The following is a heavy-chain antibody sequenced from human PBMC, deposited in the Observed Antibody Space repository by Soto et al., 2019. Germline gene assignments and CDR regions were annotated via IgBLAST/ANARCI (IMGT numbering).Heavy chain of an antibody. CDR1: GFTFSSYG. CDR2: IWYDGSNK. J-gene: IGHJ4*02. Sequence: QVQLVESGGGVVQPGRSLRLSCAASGFTFSSYGMHWVRQAPGKGLEWVAVIWYDGSNKYYANSVKGRLTISRDNSENTLYLNMNILRAEDTAVYPCAKDRDGYNHFDYWGQGTLVTVSS. D-gene: IGHD2-21*01. CDR3: AKDRDGYNHFDY. V-gene: IGHV3-33*06.